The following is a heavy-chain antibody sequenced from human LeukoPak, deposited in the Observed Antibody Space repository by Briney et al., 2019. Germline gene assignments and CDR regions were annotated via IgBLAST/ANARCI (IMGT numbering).Heavy chain of an antibody. J-gene: IGHJ6*03. CDR3: ARRRSRGPGYFGSYYMDV. Sequence: SETLSLTCTVSGGSISSSSYYWGWIRQPPGKGLEWIGEINHSGSTNYNPSLKSRVTISVDTSKNQFSLKLSSVTAADTAVYYCARRRSRGPGYFGSYYMDVWGKGTTVTISS. V-gene: IGHV4-39*07. D-gene: IGHD3-9*01. CDR1: GGSISSSSYY. CDR2: INHSGST.